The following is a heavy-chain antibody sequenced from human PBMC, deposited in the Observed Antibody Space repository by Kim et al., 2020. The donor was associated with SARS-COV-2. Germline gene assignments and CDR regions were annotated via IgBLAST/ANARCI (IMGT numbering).Heavy chain of an antibody. D-gene: IGHD2-15*01. V-gene: IGHV3-72*01. CDR1: GFTFSDHY. Sequence: GGSLRLSCAASGFTFSDHYMDWVRQAPGKGLEWVGRTRNRARGYTTEYAASVRGRVTISSDDSKPSLYLHMNSLKSEDTAVYYCARAVVGVTAHYTMDV. CDR2: TRNRARGYTT. CDR3: ARAVVGVTAHYTMDV. J-gene: IGHJ6*01.